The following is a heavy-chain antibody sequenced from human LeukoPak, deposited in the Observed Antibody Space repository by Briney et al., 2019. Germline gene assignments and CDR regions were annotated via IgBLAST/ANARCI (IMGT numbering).Heavy chain of an antibody. CDR3: ARDQEGFDY. Sequence: ASVTVSCKASGYTFTSNYIHWVRQAPGQGLEWMGMIYPRDGSTSYAQKFQGRVTVTRDTSTSTVHMELSGLRSEDTAVYYCARDQEGFDYWGQGTLVAVSS. CDR1: GYTFTSNY. J-gene: IGHJ4*02. CDR2: IYPRDGST. V-gene: IGHV1-46*01.